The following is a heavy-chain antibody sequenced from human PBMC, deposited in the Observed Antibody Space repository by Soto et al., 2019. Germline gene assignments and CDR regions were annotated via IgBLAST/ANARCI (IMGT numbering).Heavy chain of an antibody. Sequence: EVQLVESGGGLVQPGRSLRLSCAASGFTFDDYAMHWVRQAPGKGLEWVSRISWDSGSIGYADSVKGRFTISRDNAKKSLYLQMNSLRPEDTALYYCAKDKGQWLAPYYYGMDVWGQGTTVTVSS. CDR1: GFTFDDYA. CDR2: ISWDSGSI. CDR3: AKDKGQWLAPYYYGMDV. D-gene: IGHD6-19*01. V-gene: IGHV3-9*01. J-gene: IGHJ6*02.